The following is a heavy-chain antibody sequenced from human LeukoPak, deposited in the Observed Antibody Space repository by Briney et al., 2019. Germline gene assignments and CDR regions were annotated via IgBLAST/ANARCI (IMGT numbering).Heavy chain of an antibody. CDR2: ISGSGDSA. J-gene: IGHJ6*02. CDR1: GFTFNIYA. V-gene: IGHV3-23*01. Sequence: GGSLRLSCAASGFTFNIYAMTWVRQAPGKGLEWVSGISGSGDSAYHADSVKGRFTISRDNSKNTLYLQMNSLRDEDTAVYYCAKDSPLWGDYGMDVWGQGTTVTVSS. CDR3: AKDSPLWGDYGMDV. D-gene: IGHD3-10*01.